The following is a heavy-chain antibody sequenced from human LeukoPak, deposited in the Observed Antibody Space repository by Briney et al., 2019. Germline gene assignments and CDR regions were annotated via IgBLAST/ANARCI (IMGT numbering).Heavy chain of an antibody. V-gene: IGHV3-66*02. D-gene: IGHD3-22*01. Sequence: GGSLRLSCAASGFTVSTNYMGWVRQAPGKGLEWVSVLYSGGSTYYPDSVKGRFTISRDNSQSTLYLQMDSLRPEDTAVYYCARLSDSSTYGAFDIWGHGTMVTVSS. CDR1: GFTVSTNY. CDR2: LYSGGST. CDR3: ARLSDSSTYGAFDI. J-gene: IGHJ3*02.